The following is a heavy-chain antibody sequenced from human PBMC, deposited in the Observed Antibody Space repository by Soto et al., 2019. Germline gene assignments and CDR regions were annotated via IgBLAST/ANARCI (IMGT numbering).Heavy chain of an antibody. V-gene: IGHV3-66*01. CDR3: ASLSNSARYIDF. CDR2: IYGGGTT. CDR1: GFTFDTYV. J-gene: IGHJ4*02. D-gene: IGHD4-4*01. Sequence: PGGSLRLSCAASGFTFDTYVMNSVRQAPGKGLEWVAVIYGGGTTDYADPAKGRFTISRDNSVNTLHLQMNSLRAEDTALYFCASLSNSARYIDFWGQGILVTVSS.